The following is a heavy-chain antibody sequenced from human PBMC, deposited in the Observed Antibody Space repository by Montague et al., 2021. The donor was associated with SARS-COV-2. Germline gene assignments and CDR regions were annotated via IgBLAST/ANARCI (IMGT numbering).Heavy chain of an antibody. D-gene: IGHD3-10*01. CDR3: ARLGDGVVPSPILGVGPYYSYYYMDV. Sequence: SETLSLTCAVHGGSFSTYSWNWIRQPPGKGLEWIGEIHHGGSTHYNPPLKSRVTISADTSKNRFSLRLTSVAAADTAVYYCARLGDGVVPSPILGVGPYYSYYYMDVWGKGTTVTVSS. CDR2: IHHGGST. J-gene: IGHJ6*03. CDR1: GGSFSTYS. V-gene: IGHV4-34*01.